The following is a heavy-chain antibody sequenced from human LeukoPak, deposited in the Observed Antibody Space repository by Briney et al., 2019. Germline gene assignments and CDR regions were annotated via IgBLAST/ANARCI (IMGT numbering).Heavy chain of an antibody. CDR3: ARGIAAARIYYYYMDV. J-gene: IGHJ6*03. V-gene: IGHV3-48*01. CDR1: GFTFSSYS. D-gene: IGHD6-13*01. Sequence: PPGGSLRLSCAASGFTFSSYSMNWVRHAPGKGLEWVSYISSSSTTIYYADSVKGRFTISRDNAKNSLYLQMNSLRAEDTAVYYCARGIAAARIYYYYMDVWGKGTTVTVSS. CDR2: ISSSSTTI.